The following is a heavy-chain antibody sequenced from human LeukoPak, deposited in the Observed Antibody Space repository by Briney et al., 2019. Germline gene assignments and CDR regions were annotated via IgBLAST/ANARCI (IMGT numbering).Heavy chain of an antibody. CDR3: ARFDSYGYSQYFDY. D-gene: IGHD5-18*01. Sequence: SETLSLTCTVSGGSISSGDYYWSWIRQPPGKGLEWIGYIYYSGSTYYNPSLKSRVTISVDTSKNQFSLKLSSVTAADTAVYYCARFDSYGYSQYFDYWGQGTPVTVSS. J-gene: IGHJ4*02. V-gene: IGHV4-30-4*01. CDR2: IYYSGST. CDR1: GGSISSGDYY.